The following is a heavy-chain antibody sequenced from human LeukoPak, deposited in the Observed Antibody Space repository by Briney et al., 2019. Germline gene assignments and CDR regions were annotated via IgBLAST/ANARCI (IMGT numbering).Heavy chain of an antibody. CDR2: ISWSGGTI. CDR3: AKGALTTVTYYFDY. V-gene: IGHV3-9*01. Sequence: PGGSLRLSCAASGFTFDDYAMHWVRQAPGKGLGWVSGISWSGGTIGYADSVKGRFTISRDNAKNSLYLQVNSLRTEDTALYYCAKGALTTVTYYFDYWGQGTLVTVSS. CDR1: GFTFDDYA. J-gene: IGHJ4*02. D-gene: IGHD4-17*01.